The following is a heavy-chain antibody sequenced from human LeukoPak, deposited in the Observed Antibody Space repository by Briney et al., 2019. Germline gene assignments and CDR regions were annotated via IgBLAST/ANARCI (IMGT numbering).Heavy chain of an antibody. Sequence: GGSLRLSCAASGFTFSSYGMHWVRQAPGKGLEWVAFIRYDGSNKYYADSVKGRFTISRDNSKNTLYLQMNSLRPEDTAVYYCAKVVSSDWYTGSDYWGQGTLVTVSS. D-gene: IGHD6-19*01. CDR1: GFTFSSYG. V-gene: IGHV3-30*02. CDR3: AKVVSSDWYTGSDY. CDR2: IRYDGSNK. J-gene: IGHJ4*02.